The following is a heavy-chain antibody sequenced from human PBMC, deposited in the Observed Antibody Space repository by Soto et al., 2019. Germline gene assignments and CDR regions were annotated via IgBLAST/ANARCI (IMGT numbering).Heavy chain of an antibody. D-gene: IGHD3-22*01. V-gene: IGHV3-21*01. CDR2: ISSSSSYI. CDR3: ARDYYYDSSDRTIRFDP. Sequence: GGSLRLSCAASGFTFSSYSMNWVRQAPGKGLEWVSSISSSSSYIYYADSVKGRFTISRDNAKNSLYLQMNSLRAEDTSVYYCARDYYYDSSDRTIRFDPWGQGTLVTVSS. J-gene: IGHJ5*02. CDR1: GFTFSSYS.